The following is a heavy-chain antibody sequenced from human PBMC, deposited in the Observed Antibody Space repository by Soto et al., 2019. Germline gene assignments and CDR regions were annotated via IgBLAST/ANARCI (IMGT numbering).Heavy chain of an antibody. Sequence: PSETLSLTCAVYGGSFSGYYWSWIRQPPGKGLEWIGEINHSGSTNYNPSLKSRVTISVDTSKNQVSLQLSSVTAADTAVYYCATSTVTTDVDYRGQGTLVTVSS. CDR2: INHSGST. D-gene: IGHD4-17*01. CDR1: GGSFSGYY. CDR3: ATSTVTTDVDY. J-gene: IGHJ4*02. V-gene: IGHV4-34*01.